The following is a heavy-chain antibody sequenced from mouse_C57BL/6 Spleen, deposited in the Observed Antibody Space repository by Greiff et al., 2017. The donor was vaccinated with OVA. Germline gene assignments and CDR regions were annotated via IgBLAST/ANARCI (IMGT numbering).Heavy chain of an antibody. D-gene: IGHD1-1*01. J-gene: IGHJ4*01. V-gene: IGHV1-78*01. CDR2: IYPRDGST. Sequence: VQGVESDAELVKPGASVKISCKVSGYTFTDHTIHWMKQRPEQGLEWIGYIYPRDGSTKYNEKFKGKATLTADKSSSTAYMQLNSLTSEDSAVYFCAREGDYYGSSYVGAMDYWGQGTSVTVSS. CDR3: AREGDYYGSSYVGAMDY. CDR1: GYTFTDHT.